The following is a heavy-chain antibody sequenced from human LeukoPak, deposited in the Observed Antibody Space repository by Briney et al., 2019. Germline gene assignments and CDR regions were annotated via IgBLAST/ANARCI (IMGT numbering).Heavy chain of an antibody. CDR1: GDTFTSYG. Sequence: GASVKVSCKASGDTFTSYGISWVRQAPGQGLEWMGWISAYNGNINYAQKFQGRVTMTTDTSTSTAYMELRSLRSDDTAVYYCARESRGYRYGYFYYYDMDVWGQGTTVTVSS. J-gene: IGHJ6*02. CDR3: ARESRGYRYGYFYYYDMDV. V-gene: IGHV1-18*01. D-gene: IGHD5-18*01. CDR2: ISAYNGNI.